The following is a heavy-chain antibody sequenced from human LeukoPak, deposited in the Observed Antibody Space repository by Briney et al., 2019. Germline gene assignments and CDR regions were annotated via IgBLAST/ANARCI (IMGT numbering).Heavy chain of an antibody. J-gene: IGHJ5*02. CDR1: GITVSQSD. CDR3: ARDRAGSKPWVEFHP. Sequence: GGSLRLSCAISGITVSQSDMSWVRQAPGRWLGLVSLIYTDGATHYADSVKGRFTISRDTSKNTVYLEMRNLRPEDTAVYFCARDRAGSKPWVEFHPWGQGTLVTVSS. D-gene: IGHD3-10*01. V-gene: IGHV3-66*02. CDR2: IYTDGAT.